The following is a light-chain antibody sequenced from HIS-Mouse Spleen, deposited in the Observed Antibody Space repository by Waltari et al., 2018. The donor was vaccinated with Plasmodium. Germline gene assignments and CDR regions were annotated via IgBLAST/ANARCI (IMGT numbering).Light chain of an antibody. CDR2: GAS. Sequence: EIVMTQSPATLSVSPGERATTSCRSNQSVSSNLAWYQQKPGQAPRLLIYGASTRATGIPARFSGSGSGTEFTLTISSMQSEDFAVYYCRQYNNWPTFGQGTRLEIK. CDR3: RQYNNWPT. CDR1: QSVSSN. V-gene: IGKV3-15*01. J-gene: IGKJ5*01.